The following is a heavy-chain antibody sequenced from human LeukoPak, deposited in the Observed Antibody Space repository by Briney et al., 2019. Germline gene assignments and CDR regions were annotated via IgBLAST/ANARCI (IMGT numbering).Heavy chain of an antibody. D-gene: IGHD6-25*01. Sequence: SETLSLTCAVYGGSFSGYYWTYIRQPPGKGLEWIGEIYHSGSTNYNPSLKSRVTISVDKSKNQFSLKLSSVTAADTAVYYCASLADSSVDYWGQGTLVTVSS. CDR1: GGSFSGYY. J-gene: IGHJ4*02. CDR2: IYHSGST. CDR3: ASLADSSVDY. V-gene: IGHV4-34*01.